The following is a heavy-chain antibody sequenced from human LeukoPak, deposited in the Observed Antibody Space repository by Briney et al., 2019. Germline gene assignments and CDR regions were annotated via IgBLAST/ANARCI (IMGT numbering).Heavy chain of an antibody. CDR3: ARDGYSMEYGDCAAGDY. D-gene: IGHD4-17*01. J-gene: IGHJ4*02. V-gene: IGHV3-7*01. CDR1: GFTFSDYW. CDR2: IMDDGSEK. Sequence: GGSLRLSCAASGFTFSDYWMTWVRQAPGKGLEWVANIMDDGSEKNYVDSVKGRFTISRDNAKNALFLQMNRLRAEDTAIYYCARDGYSMEYGDCAAGDYWGRGTLVTVSS.